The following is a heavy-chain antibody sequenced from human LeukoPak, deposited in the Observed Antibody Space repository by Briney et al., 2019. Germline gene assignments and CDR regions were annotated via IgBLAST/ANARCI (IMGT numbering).Heavy chain of an antibody. CDR3: ARDRVGTWGIDL. V-gene: IGHV3-11*04. Sequence: PGGSLRLSCAASKFTFSDYYMNWSRQAPGKGLGLFSYIIIVGRTIYYADSVKGRFTISRDNARNSLYMQMNSLRVEDTAVYYCARDRVGTWGIDLWGQGTLVTVSS. J-gene: IGHJ5*02. CDR2: IIIVGRTI. CDR1: KFTFSDYY. D-gene: IGHD3-16*01.